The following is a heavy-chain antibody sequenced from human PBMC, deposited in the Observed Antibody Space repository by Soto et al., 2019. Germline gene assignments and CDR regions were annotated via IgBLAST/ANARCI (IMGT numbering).Heavy chain of an antibody. D-gene: IGHD1-26*01. J-gene: IGHJ6*02. CDR3: KRVGGSVSGMDV. CDR1: GFTFSSYG. V-gene: IGHV3-30*03. CDR2: ISYDGSNK. Sequence: GGSLRLSCAASGFTFSSYGMHWVRQAPGKGLEWVAVISYDGSNKYYADSVKGRFTISRDNAKNTLYLQMNSLRAEDTAVYYCKRVGGSVSGMDVWGQGTTVTVSS.